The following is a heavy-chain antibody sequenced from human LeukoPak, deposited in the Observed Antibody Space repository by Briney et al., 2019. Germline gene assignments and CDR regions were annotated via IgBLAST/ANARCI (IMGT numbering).Heavy chain of an antibody. CDR1: GFTFSDYY. CDR2: ISSSGSTI. CDR3: ARDPDLAGGYSDY. D-gene: IGHD6-19*01. Sequence: KPGGSLRLSCAASGFTFSDYYMSWIRPAPGNGLEWVSYISSSGSTIYYADSVKGRFTISRDNAKNSLYLQMNSLRAEDTAVYYCARDPDLAGGYSDYWGQRTLVTVSS. J-gene: IGHJ4*02. V-gene: IGHV3-11*04.